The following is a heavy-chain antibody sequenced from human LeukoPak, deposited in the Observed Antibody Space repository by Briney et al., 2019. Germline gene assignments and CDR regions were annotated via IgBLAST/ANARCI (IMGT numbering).Heavy chain of an antibody. J-gene: IGHJ3*02. V-gene: IGHV1-58*02. CDR1: GFTFTSSS. Sequence: GTSVKVSCKASGFTFTSSSIQWVRQARGQRLEWIGWIVVGSGNTDYAQKFQERVTITRDMSTSTAYMELSSLRSEDTAVYYCAAVRASSGYYAFDIWGQGTTVTVSS. D-gene: IGHD3-22*01. CDR3: AAVRASSGYYAFDI. CDR2: IVVGSGNT.